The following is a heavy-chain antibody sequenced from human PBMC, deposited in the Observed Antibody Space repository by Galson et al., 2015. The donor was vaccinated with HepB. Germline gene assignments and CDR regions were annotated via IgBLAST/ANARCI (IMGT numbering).Heavy chain of an antibody. V-gene: IGHV5-10-1*01. CDR1: GYSFTTHW. J-gene: IGHJ4*02. CDR2: IDPSDSYT. CDR3: ASNPTATKGTSSDY. Sequence: QSGAEVKEPGESLRISCQGSGYSFTTHWISWVRQMPGKGLEWMGRIDPSDSYTMYNPSFQGHVIISVDKSISTAYLQWRSLKASDTAVYYCASNPTATKGTSSDYWGQGTLVTVSS. D-gene: IGHD2-21*02.